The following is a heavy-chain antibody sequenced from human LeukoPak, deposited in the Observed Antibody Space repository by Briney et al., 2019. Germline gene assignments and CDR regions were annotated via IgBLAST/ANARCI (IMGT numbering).Heavy chain of an antibody. CDR1: GFTFSSYD. CDR2: ITWNSGSI. Sequence: GGSLRLSCAASGFTFSSYDMSWVRQAPGKGLEWVSGITWNSGSIAYADSVKGRFTISRDNAKNSLYLQVNSLRSEDTALYYCAAGAGVTRYGGQGPLAMVSA. V-gene: IGHV3-9*01. CDR3: AAGAGVTRY. J-gene: IGHJ4*02. D-gene: IGHD4-23*01.